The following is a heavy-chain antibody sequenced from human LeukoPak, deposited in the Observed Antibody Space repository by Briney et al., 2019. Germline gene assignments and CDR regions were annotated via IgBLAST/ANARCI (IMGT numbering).Heavy chain of an antibody. CDR1: GFTLSSYE. J-gene: IGHJ5*02. CDR3: GGNSGWYGVP. Sequence: SGGSLRLSCTVSGFTLSSYEMSWIRQAPGKGLEWVSSIEYSGGSAYYSDSVKGRFTISRDDPENTLYLQLTSLRVDDTAVYYCGGNSGWYGVPWGQGTLVTVTS. CDR2: IEYSGGSA. V-gene: IGHV3-23*01. D-gene: IGHD6-19*01.